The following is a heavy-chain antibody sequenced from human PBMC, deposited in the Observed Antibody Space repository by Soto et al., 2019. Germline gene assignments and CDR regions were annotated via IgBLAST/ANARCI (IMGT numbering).Heavy chain of an antibody. V-gene: IGHV4-34*01. D-gene: IGHD2-15*01. J-gene: IGHJ6*02. CDR1: GGSFSGYY. Sequence: QVQLQQWGAGLLKPSETLSLTCAVYGGSFSGYYWSWIRQPPGKGLEWIGEINHSGSTNYNPSLKSRVTISVDTSKNQFSLKLGSVTAADTAVYYCARGQRGRYCSGGSCYYYYGMDVWGQGTTVTVSS. CDR3: ARGQRGRYCSGGSCYYYYGMDV. CDR2: INHSGST.